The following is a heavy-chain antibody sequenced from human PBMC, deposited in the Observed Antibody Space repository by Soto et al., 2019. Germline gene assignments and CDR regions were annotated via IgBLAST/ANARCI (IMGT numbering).Heavy chain of an antibody. CDR3: SVAPNLFYFDY. CDR2: IYYSGST. Sequence: SETLSLTCTVSGGSISSSSYYWGWIRQPPGKGLEWIGTIYYSGSTYSNPSLKSRVTISVDTSKNQFSLTLTSVTAADTAVYYCSVAPNLFYFDYWGHGTLVTVSS. V-gene: IGHV4-39*01. J-gene: IGHJ4*01. CDR1: GGSISSSSYY.